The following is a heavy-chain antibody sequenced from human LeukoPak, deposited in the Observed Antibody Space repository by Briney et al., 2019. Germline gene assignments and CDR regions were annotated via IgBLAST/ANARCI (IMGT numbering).Heavy chain of an antibody. J-gene: IGHJ4*02. CDR1: GYTFTSYG. D-gene: IGHD3-10*01. Sequence: ASVKVSCKAPGYTFTSYGISWVRQAPGQGLEWMGWISAYNGNTNYAQKLQGRVTMTTDTSTSTAYMELRSLRSDDTAVYYCAFMVRGAHKQYYFDYWGQGTLVTVSS. CDR3: AFMVRGAHKQYYFDY. CDR2: ISAYNGNT. V-gene: IGHV1-18*04.